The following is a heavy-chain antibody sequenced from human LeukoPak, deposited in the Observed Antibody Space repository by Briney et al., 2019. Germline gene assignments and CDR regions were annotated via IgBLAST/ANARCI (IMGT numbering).Heavy chain of an antibody. V-gene: IGHV3-30*02. J-gene: IGHJ4*02. Sequence: PGGSLRLSCAASGFTFSSYGMHWVRQAPGKGLEWVAFIRYDGSNKYYADSVKGRFTISRDNSKNTLYLHVNSLRPEDTAVYYCANHLGSGWSFHYWGQGTLVTVSS. CDR1: GFTFSSYG. CDR2: IRYDGSNK. D-gene: IGHD6-19*01. CDR3: ANHLGSGWSFHY.